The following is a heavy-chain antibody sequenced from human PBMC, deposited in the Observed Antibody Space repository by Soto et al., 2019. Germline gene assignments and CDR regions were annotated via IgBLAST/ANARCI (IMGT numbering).Heavy chain of an antibody. CDR1: GFTFSSYA. CDR3: AKDVALAKQWLVTDY. CDR2: ISGSGGST. D-gene: IGHD6-19*01. Sequence: PGGSLRLSCAASGFTFSSYAMSWVRQAPGKGLEWVSAISGSGGSTYYADSVKGRFTISRDNSKNTLYLQMNSLRAEDTAVYYCAKDVALAKQWLVTDYWGQGTLVTVSS. V-gene: IGHV3-23*01. J-gene: IGHJ4*02.